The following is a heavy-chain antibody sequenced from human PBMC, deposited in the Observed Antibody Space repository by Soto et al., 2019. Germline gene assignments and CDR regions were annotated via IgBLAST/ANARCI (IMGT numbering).Heavy chain of an antibody. CDR1: VYTVYLSG. J-gene: IGHJ5*02. D-gene: IGHD6-13*01. Sequence: NVSRSASVYTVYLSGIRVGHQGPRPGLEWMGWISAYNGNTNYAQKFQGRVTMTTDTSTSTAYMELRSLRSDDTAVYYCAREGVPGIAAAGTWSDPWGQGILVPISS. CDR3: AREGVPGIAAAGTWSDP. CDR2: ISAYNGNT. V-gene: IGHV1-18*01.